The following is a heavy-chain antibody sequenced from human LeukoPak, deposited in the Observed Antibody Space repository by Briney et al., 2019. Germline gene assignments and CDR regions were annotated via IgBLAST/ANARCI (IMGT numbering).Heavy chain of an antibody. D-gene: IGHD4-17*01. J-gene: IGHJ4*02. CDR3: ARDRGNAVTTYYFDY. CDR2: IFTSGST. Sequence: SETLSLTCTVSGGSVSSYYWSWIRQPAGTGLEWIGRIFTSGSTNYNPSLKSRVTMSVDTSKNQFSLNLNSVTAADTAVYYCARDRGNAVTTYYFDYWGQGTLVTVSS. CDR1: GGSVSSYY. V-gene: IGHV4-4*07.